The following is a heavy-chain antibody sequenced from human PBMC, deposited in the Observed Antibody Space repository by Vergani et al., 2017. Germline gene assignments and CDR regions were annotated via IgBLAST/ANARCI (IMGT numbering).Heavy chain of an antibody. CDR1: GFTFSSYA. Sequence: EVQLLESGGGLVQPGGSLRLSCAASGFTFSSYAMSWVRQAPGQGLEWVSAISGSGGSTYYADSVKGRFTISRDNSKNTLYLQMNSLRAEDTAVYYCAKDDPRVEYYDFWSGYPPIGQDPWGQGTLVTVSS. J-gene: IGHJ5*02. CDR2: ISGSGGST. V-gene: IGHV3-23*01. D-gene: IGHD3-3*01. CDR3: AKDDPRVEYYDFWSGYPPIGQDP.